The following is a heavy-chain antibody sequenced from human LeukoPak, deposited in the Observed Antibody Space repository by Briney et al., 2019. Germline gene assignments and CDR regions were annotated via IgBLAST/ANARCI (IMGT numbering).Heavy chain of an antibody. CDR3: TRAGIVPAEVDY. V-gene: IGHV3-53*03. Sequence: GGSLRLSCAASGFTVSSNYMSWVRQAPGKGLEWVSVIYSGGSTYYADSVKGRFTISRDNSKNTLYLQMNSLRAEDTAVYYCTRAGIVPAEVDYWGQGTLVTVSS. D-gene: IGHD2-2*01. CDR2: IYSGGST. J-gene: IGHJ4*02. CDR1: GFTVSSNY.